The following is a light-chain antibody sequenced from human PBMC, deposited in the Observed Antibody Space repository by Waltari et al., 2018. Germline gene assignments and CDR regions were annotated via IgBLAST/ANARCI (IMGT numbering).Light chain of an antibody. Sequence: QSVLTQPPSASGTPGQRVTISCSGSSSNLGTNYVYWYQQLPGTAPKLLIYTNNKRPSGVPDRFSGSKSGTSGSLAISGLRSEDEADYFCAAWDDTLTGYVFGPGTKVTVL. CDR2: TNN. J-gene: IGLJ1*01. V-gene: IGLV1-47*01. CDR1: SSNLGTNY. CDR3: AAWDDTLTGYV.